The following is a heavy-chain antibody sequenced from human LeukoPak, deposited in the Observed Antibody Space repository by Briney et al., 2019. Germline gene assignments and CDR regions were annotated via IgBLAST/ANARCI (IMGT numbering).Heavy chain of an antibody. Sequence: ASVKVSCKASGGTFSSYAISWVRQAPGQGLEWMGGIVPIFGSPNYAQKFQGRVTITADESTSTAYMELSSLRSEDTAIYYCARGEGEGGYSGYGVAAFDIWGQGTMVSVSS. CDR2: IVPIFGSP. D-gene: IGHD5-12*01. CDR1: GGTFSSYA. V-gene: IGHV1-69*01. J-gene: IGHJ3*02. CDR3: ARGEGEGGYSGYGVAAFDI.